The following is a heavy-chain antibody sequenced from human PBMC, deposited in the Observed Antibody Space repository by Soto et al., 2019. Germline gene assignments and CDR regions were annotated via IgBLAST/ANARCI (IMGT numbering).Heavy chain of an antibody. J-gene: IGHJ5*02. CDR1: GFTFSSYS. CDR3: GRGGCSGSNCLTCFDP. CDR2: ISSSSTTK. Sequence: EVQLVESGGGLVQPGGSLRLSCAASGFTFSSYSMNWVRQAPGKGLEWVSYISSSSTTKYYADSVKGRFTISRDNDKNSLYMKMNSLRAEDTAVYYCGRGGCSGSNCLTCFDPWGQGTLVTVSS. V-gene: IGHV3-48*01. D-gene: IGHD2-15*01.